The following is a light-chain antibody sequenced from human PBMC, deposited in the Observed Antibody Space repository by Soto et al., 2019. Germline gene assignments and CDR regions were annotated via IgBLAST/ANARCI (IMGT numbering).Light chain of an antibody. CDR1: QSVRNY. CDR2: GAS. J-gene: IGKJ1*01. V-gene: IGKV3-15*01. Sequence: EIVLTQSPATLSLSPGETATLSCRASQSVRNYLAWYQQKPGQAPRLLIYGASTRATGSPARFSGSGSGTEFTLTISSLQSEDFAVYYCQHYNTWPWTFGQGTKVDIK. CDR3: QHYNTWPWT.